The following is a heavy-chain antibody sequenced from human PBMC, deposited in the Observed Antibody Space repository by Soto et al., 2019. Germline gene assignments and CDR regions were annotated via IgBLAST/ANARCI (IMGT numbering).Heavy chain of an antibody. V-gene: IGHV3-30-3*01. CDR3: ARISGSFSRMYYFDC. Sequence: QEQLVESGGGVVQPGRSLRLSCAASGFTFSSFAVHWVRQAPGKGLEWVAGISYDGSNQYYADSVKGRFTISRDNSKNTLELQLNSLRAEDRAVYYWARISGSFSRMYYFDCGGQGTLVTVSS. D-gene: IGHD1-26*01. CDR2: ISYDGSNQ. CDR1: GFTFSSFA. J-gene: IGHJ4*02.